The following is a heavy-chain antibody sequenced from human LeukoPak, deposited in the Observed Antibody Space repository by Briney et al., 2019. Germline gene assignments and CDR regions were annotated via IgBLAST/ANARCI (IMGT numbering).Heavy chain of an antibody. CDR3: ARVDIRSGGNYGMDV. D-gene: IGHD2-15*01. Sequence: TSQTLSLTCTVSGDSISSGGYYWNWLRQHPGKGLEWIGYIYYSGITYYNPSLKSRVTISVDTSKNQFSLKLSSVTAADTAVFYCARVDIRSGGNYGMDVWGQGTTVTVSS. V-gene: IGHV4-31*03. J-gene: IGHJ6*02. CDR2: IYYSGIT. CDR1: GDSISSGGYY.